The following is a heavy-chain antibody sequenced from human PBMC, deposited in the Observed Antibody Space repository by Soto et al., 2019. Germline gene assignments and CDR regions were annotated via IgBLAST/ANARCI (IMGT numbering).Heavy chain of an antibody. D-gene: IGHD6-19*01. CDR3: ARVRSGWGIDY. V-gene: IGHV4-30-2*01. Sequence: QLQLQESGSGLVKPSQTLSLTCAVSGGSISSGGYSWSWIRQPPGKGLEYIGYIYHSGRTYYNPSLKRRVTISVDRSKNQFSLKLSSVTAADTAVYYCARVRSGWGIDYWGQGTLVTVSS. CDR2: IYHSGRT. CDR1: GGSISSGGYS. J-gene: IGHJ4*02.